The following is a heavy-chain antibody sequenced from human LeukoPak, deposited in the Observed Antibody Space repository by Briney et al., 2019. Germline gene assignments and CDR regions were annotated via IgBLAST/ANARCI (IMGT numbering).Heavy chain of an antibody. D-gene: IGHD3-22*01. J-gene: IGHJ6*02. CDR3: ARAKYYYDSSGYYYVGPLDVDV. Sequence: ASVKVSCTASGYTFTSYGISWVRQAPGQGLEWMGWISAYNGNTNYAQKVQGRVTMTTDTSTSTAYMELRSLRSDDTAVYYCARAKYYYDSSGYYYVGPLDVDVWGQGTTVTVSS. V-gene: IGHV1-18*01. CDR2: ISAYNGNT. CDR1: GYTFTSYG.